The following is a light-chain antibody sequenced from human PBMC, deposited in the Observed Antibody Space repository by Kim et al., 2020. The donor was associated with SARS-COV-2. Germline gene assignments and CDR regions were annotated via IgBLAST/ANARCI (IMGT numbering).Light chain of an antibody. Sequence: SPGERATLSCRASQSISSTYLAWYQQKPGQAPRLLIDGASSRVTGIPDRFSGSGSGTDVTLTISRLEPEDFAVYYCQQYGSSPPYTFGQGTKLEI. CDR2: GAS. CDR3: QQYGSSPPYT. J-gene: IGKJ2*01. CDR1: QSISSTY. V-gene: IGKV3-20*01.